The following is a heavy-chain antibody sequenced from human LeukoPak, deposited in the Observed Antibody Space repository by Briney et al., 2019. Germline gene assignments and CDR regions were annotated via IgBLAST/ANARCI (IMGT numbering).Heavy chain of an antibody. CDR3: ARDAGAPHFDY. J-gene: IGHJ4*02. Sequence: SETLFLTCTVSGGSISSSSYYWGWIRQPPGKGLEWIGSIYYSGSTYYNPSLKSRVTISVDTSKNQFSLKLSSVTAADTAVYYCARDAGAPHFDYWGQGTLVTVSS. V-gene: IGHV4-39*07. CDR1: GGSISSSSYY. D-gene: IGHD1-26*01. CDR2: IYYSGST.